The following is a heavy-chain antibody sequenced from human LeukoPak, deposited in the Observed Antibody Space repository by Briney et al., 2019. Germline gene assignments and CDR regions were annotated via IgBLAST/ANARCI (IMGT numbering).Heavy chain of an antibody. D-gene: IGHD1-1*01. V-gene: IGHV4-59*08. Sequence: SETLSLTCTVSGGSISSYYWSWIRQPPGKGLEWIGYIYYSGSTNYNPSLKSRVTISVDTSKNQFSLKLSSVTAADTAVYYCARTVATTRRAYFDYWGQGTLVTVSS. CDR3: ARTVATTRRAYFDY. CDR1: GGSISSYY. CDR2: IYYSGST. J-gene: IGHJ4*02.